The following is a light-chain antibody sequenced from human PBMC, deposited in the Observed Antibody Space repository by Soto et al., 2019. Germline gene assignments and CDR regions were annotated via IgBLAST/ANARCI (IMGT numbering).Light chain of an antibody. J-gene: IGKJ1*01. CDR3: QEYSSAPLT. CDR2: AAS. Sequence: DIQMTQSPSSLSASVGDRVTITCRASQGISNFLAWYQQKPGKVPSLLIYAASTLQSGVPSRFSGSGSGTDFTLTINSLQPEDVASYYCQEYSSAPLTIGQGTKVEIK. CDR1: QGISNF. V-gene: IGKV1-27*01.